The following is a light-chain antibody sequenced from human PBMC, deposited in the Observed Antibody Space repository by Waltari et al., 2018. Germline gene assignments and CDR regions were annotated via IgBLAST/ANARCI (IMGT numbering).Light chain of an antibody. J-gene: IGLJ2*01. Sequence: QSALTQPASVSGSPGQSITISCTGSSDDVGRYKFVSWYQQHPGKVPKLLIFDVTDRPSGVSDRFSGSKSGNTASLTISWLQPEDEADYYCSSHTTSSTLVFGGGTRVTVL. CDR2: DVT. CDR1: SDDVGRYKF. CDR3: SSHTTSSTLV. V-gene: IGLV2-14*03.